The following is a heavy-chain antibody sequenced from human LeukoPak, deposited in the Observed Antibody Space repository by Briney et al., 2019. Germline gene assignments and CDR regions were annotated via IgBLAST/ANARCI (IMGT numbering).Heavy chain of an antibody. Sequence: PGGSLRLSCIASGFTFSSYEMSWVRQAPGKGLEWVSYISSSSGIFYADSVEGRFTISRDNAKNSLYLQMNSLRAEDTAVYYCARGFSYWGQGTLVTVSS. CDR2: ISSSSGI. CDR1: GFTFSSYE. J-gene: IGHJ4*02. V-gene: IGHV3-48*03. CDR3: ARGFSY.